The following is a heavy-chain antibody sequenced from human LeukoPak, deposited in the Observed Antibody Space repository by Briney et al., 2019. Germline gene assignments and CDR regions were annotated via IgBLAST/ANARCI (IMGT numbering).Heavy chain of an antibody. CDR3: ASAHFWSGYYHLDY. Sequence: NPSETLSLTCTVSGGSISTYCWSWIRQPPGKGLEWIGYIYYSGSTNYNPSLKSRVTISVDTSKNQFSLKLNSVTAADTAVYYCASAHFWSGYYHLDYWGQGTLVTVSS. D-gene: IGHD3-3*02. CDR2: IYYSGST. V-gene: IGHV4-59*01. J-gene: IGHJ4*02. CDR1: GGSISTYC.